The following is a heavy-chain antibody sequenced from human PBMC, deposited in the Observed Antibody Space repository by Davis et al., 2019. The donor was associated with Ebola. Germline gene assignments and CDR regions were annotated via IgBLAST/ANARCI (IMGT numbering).Heavy chain of an antibody. CDR3: ARMGLSSGYYFFDY. J-gene: IGHJ4*02. CDR2: VYYNGGT. V-gene: IGHV4-59*01. D-gene: IGHD3-22*01. Sequence: MPSETLSLTCTVSGTSIRPYYWSWIRQPPGKGLEWIGYVYYNGGTNYNPSLKSRVTISMDTSKNQFSLKLSSVTAADTAVYYCARMGLSSGYYFFDYWGQGTLVTVSS. CDR1: GTSIRPYY.